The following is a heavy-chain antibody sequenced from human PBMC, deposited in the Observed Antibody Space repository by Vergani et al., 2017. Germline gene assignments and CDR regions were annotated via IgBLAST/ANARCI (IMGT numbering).Heavy chain of an antibody. J-gene: IGHJ3*02. CDR1: GFTFSSYA. CDR3: ARDVIVGASEAFDI. CDR2: IYSGGST. D-gene: IGHD1-26*01. V-gene: IGHV3-66*02. Sequence: EVQLLESGGGLVQPGGSLRLSCAASGFTFSSYAMSWVRQAPGKGLEWVSVIYSGGSTYYADSVKGRFTISRDNSKNTLYLQMNSLRAEDTAVYYCARDVIVGASEAFDIWGQGTMVTVSS.